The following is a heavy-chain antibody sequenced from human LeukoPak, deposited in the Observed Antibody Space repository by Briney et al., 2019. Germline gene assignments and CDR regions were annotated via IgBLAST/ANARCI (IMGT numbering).Heavy chain of an antibody. CDR2: INHDGSDT. D-gene: IGHD2-15*01. CDR1: GFTFKLYW. Sequence: GSRSLACASAGFTFKLYWMYCVGQVPARGPVWVSRINHDGSDTIYADSVRGRFTISRDDAKNTLYLQMNNLRAEDTAVYYCVRGGPSTWSWGQGTLVTVSS. V-gene: IGHV3-74*01. CDR3: VRGGPSTWS. J-gene: IGHJ5*02.